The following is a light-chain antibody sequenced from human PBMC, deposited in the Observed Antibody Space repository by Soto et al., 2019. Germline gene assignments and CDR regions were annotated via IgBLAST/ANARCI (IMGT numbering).Light chain of an antibody. CDR2: DAS. V-gene: IGKV1-33*01. CDR1: QDIRNY. CDR3: QQYQSLPFT. J-gene: IGKJ3*01. Sequence: DIQMTQSPSSLSASVGDRVNITCRASQDIRNYLNWYQQKPGKAPKLLISDASHLQGGVPSRFSGTGSGRHFTFTISNLQTEDIATYYCQQYQSLPFTFGPGTTVDIK.